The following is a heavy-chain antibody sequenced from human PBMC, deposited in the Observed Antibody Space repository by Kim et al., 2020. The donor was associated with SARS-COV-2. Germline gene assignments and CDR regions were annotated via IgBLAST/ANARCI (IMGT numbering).Heavy chain of an antibody. J-gene: IGHJ3*02. CDR2: ISGSGGST. Sequence: GGSLRLSCAASGFSFSSFAMSWVRQAPGKGLEWVSAISGSGGSTYYADSVKGRFTISRDNSKNTVHLQMNSLRAEDTAVYYCAKTPHVGVRGAFDIWGQGTMVTVSS. CDR1: GFSFSSFA. V-gene: IGHV3-23*01. D-gene: IGHD3-10*01. CDR3: AKTPHVGVRGAFDI.